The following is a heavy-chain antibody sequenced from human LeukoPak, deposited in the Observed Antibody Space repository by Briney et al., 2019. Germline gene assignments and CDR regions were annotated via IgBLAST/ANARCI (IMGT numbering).Heavy chain of an antibody. CDR3: ARGPDCSGGSCYWDY. CDR1: GGSFGGYY. CDR2: INHSGST. D-gene: IGHD2-15*01. V-gene: IGHV4-34*01. Sequence: SETLSLTCAVYGGSFGGYYWSWIRQPPGKGLEWIGEINHSGSTNYNPSLKSRVTISVDTSKNQFSLKLSSVTAADTAVYYCARGPDCSGGSCYWDYWGQGTLVTVSS. J-gene: IGHJ4*02.